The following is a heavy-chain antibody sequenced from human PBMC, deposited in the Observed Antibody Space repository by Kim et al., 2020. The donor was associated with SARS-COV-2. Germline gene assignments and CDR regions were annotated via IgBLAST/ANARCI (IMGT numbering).Heavy chain of an antibody. J-gene: IGHJ4*02. D-gene: IGHD2-2*01. CDR2: INSDGSTT. CDR1: GFTFSSYW. V-gene: IGHV3-74*01. CDR3: ATSRTFDY. Sequence: GGSPRLSCAASGFTFSSYWIHWVRQALGKGPVWVSGINSDGSTTRYADSVKGRFTISRDNAKNTLYLQMNSLRAEDTAVYYCATSRTFDYWGQGTLVTVS.